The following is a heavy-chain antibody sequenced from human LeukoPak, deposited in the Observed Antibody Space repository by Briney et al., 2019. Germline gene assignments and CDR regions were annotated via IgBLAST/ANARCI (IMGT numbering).Heavy chain of an antibody. CDR3: ARAQPNSSGYYGSNAFDI. J-gene: IGHJ3*02. CDR1: GFTFSDYY. CDR2: ISSSGSTI. D-gene: IGHD3-22*01. Sequence: GGSLRLSCAASGFTFSDYYMSWIRQAPGKGLEWVSYISSSGSTIYYADSVKGRFTISRDNAKNSLYLQMNSLRAEDTAVYYCARAQPNSSGYYGSNAFDIWGQGTMVTVSS. V-gene: IGHV3-11*01.